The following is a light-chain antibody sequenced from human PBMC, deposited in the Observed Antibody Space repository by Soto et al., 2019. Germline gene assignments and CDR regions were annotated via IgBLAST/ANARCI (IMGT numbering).Light chain of an antibody. CDR3: QSYDSSLSGVV. V-gene: IGLV1-40*01. CDR2: ANT. J-gene: IGLJ2*01. CDR1: SSNIGAGYT. Sequence: QSVLAQPPSVSGAPGQRVTISCTGSSSNIGAGYTVHWYQQLPGTAPKLLIYANTNRPSGVPDRFSGSRSGTSASLAITGLQAEDEADYYCQSYDSSLSGVVFGGGTQLTV.